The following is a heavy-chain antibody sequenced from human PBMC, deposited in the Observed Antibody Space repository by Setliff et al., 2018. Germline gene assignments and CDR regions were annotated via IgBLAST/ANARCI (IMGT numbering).Heavy chain of an antibody. CDR3: ARSRYYDSSGNNYGLDY. J-gene: IGHJ4*02. CDR2: ISHNGRV. D-gene: IGHD3-22*01. CDR1: GGAVSGFY. Sequence: PSETLSLTCDIKGGAVSGFYWSRIRQTPGKDLEWIGEISHNGRVSSSPSLKSRVTISVDRAKNHFSLKLTSVTAADTAVYYCARSRYYDSSGNNYGLDYWGQGTLVTVSS. V-gene: IGHV4-34*01.